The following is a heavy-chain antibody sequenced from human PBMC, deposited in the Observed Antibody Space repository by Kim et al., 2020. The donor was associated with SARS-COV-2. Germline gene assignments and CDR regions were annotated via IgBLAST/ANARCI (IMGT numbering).Heavy chain of an antibody. V-gene: IGHV3-30*03. CDR3: ATPRGYYGSGSDYNAQLDY. Sequence: GGSLRLSCAASGFTFSSYGMHWVRQAPGKGLEWVAVISYDGSNKYYADSVKGRFTISRDNSKNTLYLQMNSLRAEDTAVYYCATPRGYYGSGSDYNAQLDYWGQGTLVTVSS. CDR2: ISYDGSNK. J-gene: IGHJ4*02. D-gene: IGHD3-10*01. CDR1: GFTFSSYG.